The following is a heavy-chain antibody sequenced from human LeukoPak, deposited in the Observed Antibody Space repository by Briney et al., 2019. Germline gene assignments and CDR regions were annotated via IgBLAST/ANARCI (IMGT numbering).Heavy chain of an antibody. CDR3: AAGVAGPYGSGSYRRNWFDP. Sequence: PSETLSLTCTVSGGSISSYYWSWIRQPPGKGLEWIGYIYYSGSTNYNPSLKSRVTISVDTSKNQFSLKLSSVTAADTAVYYCAAGVAGPYGSGSYRRNWFDPWGQGTLVTVSS. V-gene: IGHV4-59*08. D-gene: IGHD3-10*01. J-gene: IGHJ5*02. CDR1: GGSISSYY. CDR2: IYYSGST.